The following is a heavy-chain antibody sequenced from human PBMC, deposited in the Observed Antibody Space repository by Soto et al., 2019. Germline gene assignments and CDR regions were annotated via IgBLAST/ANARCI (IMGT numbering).Heavy chain of an antibody. CDR1: GFSFRGYA. V-gene: IGHV3-33*01. CDR2: ILYDGSNK. CDR3: ARELILGSLSVYYYHGMDV. Sequence: GSLILSCTSSGFSFRGYAMHWVRQAPGKGLEWVAVILYDGSNKHFADSVKGRFTVSRDNSNDTFYLQMDSLRAEDTAVYYCARELILGSLSVYYYHGMDVWGQGTTVTVSS. D-gene: IGHD3-9*01. J-gene: IGHJ6*02.